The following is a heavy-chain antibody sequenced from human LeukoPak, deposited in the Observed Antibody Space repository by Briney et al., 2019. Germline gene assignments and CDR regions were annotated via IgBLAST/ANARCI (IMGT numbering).Heavy chain of an antibody. D-gene: IGHD4-23*01. CDR2: IYYIGTT. CDR3: ARAYGPNSPLY. CDR1: AGSVSSGNYY. Sequence: SETLSLTCTVSAGSVSSGNYYWHWIRQPPGAGLEWIGFIYYIGTTNYNPSLKSRVTISVDTSKNHFSLKLTSVTAADTAVYYCARAYGPNSPLYWGQGTLVTVSS. J-gene: IGHJ4*02. V-gene: IGHV4-61*03.